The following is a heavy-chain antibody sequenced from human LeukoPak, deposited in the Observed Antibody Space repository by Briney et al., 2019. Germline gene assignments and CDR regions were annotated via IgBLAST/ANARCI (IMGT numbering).Heavy chain of an antibody. J-gene: IGHJ4*02. CDR3: ARDPYYDYVWGSYRYEYYFDY. CDR2: IKQDGSEK. V-gene: IGHV3-7*03. CDR1: GFTFRNYW. Sequence: GGSLRLSCAASGFTFRNYWMSWVRQAPGKGLEWVANIKQDGSEKYYVDSVKGRFTISRDNAKNSLYLQMNSLRAEDTAVYYCARDPYYDYVWGSYRYEYYFDYGGQGPLVTVSS. D-gene: IGHD3-16*02.